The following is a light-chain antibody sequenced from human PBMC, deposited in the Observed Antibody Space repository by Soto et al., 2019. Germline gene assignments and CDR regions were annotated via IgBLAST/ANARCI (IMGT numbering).Light chain of an antibody. J-gene: IGLJ2*01. Sequence: QSVLTQPASVSGSPGQSITISCTGTSSDVGGYNYVSWYQQHPGKAPKLIIYEVSNRPSGVSNRFSASKSGNTASLTISGRQAEDEADYYCSSYTSSNAVLFGGGTKVTVL. CDR1: SSDVGGYNY. CDR3: SSYTSSNAVL. CDR2: EVS. V-gene: IGLV2-14*01.